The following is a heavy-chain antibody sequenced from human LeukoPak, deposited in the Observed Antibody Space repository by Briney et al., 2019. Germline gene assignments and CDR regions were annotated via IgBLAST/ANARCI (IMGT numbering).Heavy chain of an antibody. CDR2: IQQDGSEK. Sequence: GGSLRLSCATSGFTFSYYWMSWVRQAPGKGLEWVANIQQDGSEKYYVDSVKGRFTISRDNAKNSLYLQMNSLRTEDTAVYYCARRYTSSWYSSGYFDYWGQGTLVTVSS. V-gene: IGHV3-7*01. CDR1: GFTFSYYW. D-gene: IGHD6-13*01. J-gene: IGHJ4*02. CDR3: ARRYTSSWYSSGYFDY.